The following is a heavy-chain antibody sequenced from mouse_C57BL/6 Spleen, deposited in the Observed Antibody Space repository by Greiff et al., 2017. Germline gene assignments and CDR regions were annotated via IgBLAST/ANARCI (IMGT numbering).Heavy chain of an antibody. CDR1: GYSITSGYY. CDR2: ISYDGSN. J-gene: IGHJ1*03. V-gene: IGHV3-6*01. D-gene: IGHD1-1*01. CDR3: ARGPSTVWYFDV. Sequence: VQLQQSGPGLVKPSQSLSLTCSVTGYSITSGYYWNWIRQFPGNKLEWMGYISYDGSNNYNPSLKNRISITRDTSKNQFFLKLNSVTTEDTATYHCARGPSTVWYFDVWGTGTTVTVSS.